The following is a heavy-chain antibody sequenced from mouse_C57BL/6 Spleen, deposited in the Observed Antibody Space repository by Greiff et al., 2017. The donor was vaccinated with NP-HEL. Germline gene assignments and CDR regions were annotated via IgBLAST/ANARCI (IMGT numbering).Heavy chain of an antibody. CDR2: ISGGGGNT. V-gene: IGHV5-9*01. J-gene: IGHJ4*01. CDR3: ARRGFSSTYAMDY. D-gene: IGHD1-1*01. CDR1: GFTFSSYT. Sequence: EVNVVESGGGLVKPGGSLKLSCAASGFTFSSYTMSWVRQTPEKRLEWVATISGGGGNTYYPDSVKGRFTISRDNAKNTLYLQMSSLRSEDTALYYCARRGFSSTYAMDYWGQGTSVTVSS.